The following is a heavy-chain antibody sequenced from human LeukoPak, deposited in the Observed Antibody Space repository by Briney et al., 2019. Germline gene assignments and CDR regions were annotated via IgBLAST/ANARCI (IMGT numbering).Heavy chain of an antibody. CDR3: ARHNAGIAVAGTMDY. CDR1: GYSISSGYY. Sequence: SETLSLTCTVSGYSISSGYYWGWIRQPPGKGLEWIGSIYHSGSTYYNPSLKSRVTISVDTSKNQFSLKLSSVTAADTAVYYCARHNAGIAVAGTMDYWGQGTLVTVSS. V-gene: IGHV4-38-2*02. CDR2: IYHSGST. D-gene: IGHD6-19*01. J-gene: IGHJ4*02.